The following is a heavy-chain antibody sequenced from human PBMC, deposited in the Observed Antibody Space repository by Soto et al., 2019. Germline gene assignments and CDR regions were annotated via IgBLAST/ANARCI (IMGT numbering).Heavy chain of an antibody. J-gene: IGHJ4*02. V-gene: IGHV1-8*01. Sequence: XSVKVSCKASGYSFTSYDVNWVRQATGQGLEWMGWMNPNSGNTGYAQKFQGRVTMTRNTSISTAYMELSSLRSEDTAVYYCARGLVGATILYWGQGTLVTVSS. CDR2: MNPNSGNT. D-gene: IGHD1-26*01. CDR3: ARGLVGATILY. CDR1: GYSFTSYD.